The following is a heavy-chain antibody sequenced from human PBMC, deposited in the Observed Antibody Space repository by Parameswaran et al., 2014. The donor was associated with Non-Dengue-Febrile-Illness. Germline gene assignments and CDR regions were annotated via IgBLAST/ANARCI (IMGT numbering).Heavy chain of an antibody. Sequence: RWIRQPPGRGWSGSQLLRGSGGSTYYADSVKGRFTISRDNSKNTLYLQMNSLRAEDTAVYYCAKDQGVLGYDYGDYWDAFDIWGQGTMVTVSS. D-gene: IGHD4-17*01. CDR3: AKDQGVLGYDYGDYWDAFDI. V-gene: IGHV3-23*01. J-gene: IGHJ3*02. CDR2: LRGSGGST.